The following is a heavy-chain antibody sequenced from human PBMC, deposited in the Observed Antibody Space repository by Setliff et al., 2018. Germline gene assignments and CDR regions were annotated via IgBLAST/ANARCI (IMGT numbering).Heavy chain of an antibody. V-gene: IGHV1-3*01. CDR1: GYTFSNYL. CDR2: INAGNGHT. Sequence: GASVKVSCKASGYTFSNYLLHWVRQAPGQSPEWVGWINAGNGHTKYSQRFQDRITITSGTSATTVYMELRSLRPDDTAVYYCARFDMVQGVRDYWGQGALVTVSS. CDR3: ARFDMVQGVRDY. D-gene: IGHD3-10*01. J-gene: IGHJ4*02.